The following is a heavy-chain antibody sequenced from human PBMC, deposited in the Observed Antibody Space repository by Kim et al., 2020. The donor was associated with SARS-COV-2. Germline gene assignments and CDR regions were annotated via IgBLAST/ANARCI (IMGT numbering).Heavy chain of an antibody. CDR3: ARVNWGGYFFDY. D-gene: IGHD7-27*01. J-gene: IGHJ4*02. CDR2: ISHSTSYT. Sequence: GGSLRLSCAASGFTFSDYYMSWIRQAPGKGLEWVSYISHSTSYTNYADSVKGRFTISSDNAKNSLYLQMNSLRAEDTAVYYCARVNWGGYFFDYWGQGTLVTISS. V-gene: IGHV3-11*03. CDR1: GFTFSDYY.